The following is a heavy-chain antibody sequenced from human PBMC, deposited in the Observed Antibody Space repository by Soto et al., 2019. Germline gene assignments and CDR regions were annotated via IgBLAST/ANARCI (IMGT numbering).Heavy chain of an antibody. CDR2: IIPILGTA. Sequence: QVQLVQSGAEVKKPGSSVRVSCKASGGTFSSYAVSWVRQAPGQGLEWMGGIIPILGTANYTQKIQGRVTITADRSSSTAYMELSSLRSEDTAIYYCAPKSGFYGDYLYFDYWGQGTLITVSS. CDR3: APKSGFYGDYLYFDY. D-gene: IGHD4-17*01. J-gene: IGHJ4*02. CDR1: GGTFSSYA. V-gene: IGHV1-69*06.